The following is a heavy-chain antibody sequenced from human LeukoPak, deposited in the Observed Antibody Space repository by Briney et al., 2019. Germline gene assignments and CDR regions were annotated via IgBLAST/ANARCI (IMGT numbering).Heavy chain of an antibody. CDR3: IGSGGWPGY. D-gene: IGHD1-26*01. CDR2: IASDGST. CDR1: GFTFSSYW. J-gene: IGHJ4*02. Sequence: GGSLRLSCAASGFTFSSYWMHWVRQAPGKGLVWVSRIASDGSTVYADSVKGRFTISRDNAKDTVYLQMDSLRVEDTAVYYCIGSGGWPGYWGQGTLVTVSS. V-gene: IGHV3-74*01.